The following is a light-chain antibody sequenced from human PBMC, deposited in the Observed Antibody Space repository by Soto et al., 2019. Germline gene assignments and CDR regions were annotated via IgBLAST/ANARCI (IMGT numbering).Light chain of an antibody. CDR3: CSYAGSSIFYV. CDR2: ECS. V-gene: IGLV2-23*01. CDR1: SSDVGSYNL. J-gene: IGLJ1*01. Sequence: QSVLTQPASVSGSPGQSITISCTGTSSDVGSYNLVSWYQQHPGKAPKLMMYECSKRPSGVSNRFSGSKSGNTASLTISGLQAEDEADYYCCSYAGSSIFYVFGTGPKVTVL.